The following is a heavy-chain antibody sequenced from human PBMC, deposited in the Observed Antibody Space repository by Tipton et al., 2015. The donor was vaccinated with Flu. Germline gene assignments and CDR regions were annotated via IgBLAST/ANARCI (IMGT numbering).Heavy chain of an antibody. D-gene: IGHD3-22*01. J-gene: IGHJ2*01. CDR3: AGNYYDSHRYFDL. V-gene: IGHV3-66*02. Sequence: SLRLSCAASGFTVSSNYMSWVRQAPGKGLEWVSVIYSGSSTYYADSVKGRFTISRDNSKNTLYLQMNSLRAEDTAVYYCAGNYYDSHRYFDLWGRGTLVTVSS. CDR1: GFTVSSNY. CDR2: IYSGSST.